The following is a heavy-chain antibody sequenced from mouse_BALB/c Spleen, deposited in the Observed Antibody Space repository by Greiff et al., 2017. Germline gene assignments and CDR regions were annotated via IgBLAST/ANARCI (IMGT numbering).Heavy chain of an antibody. CDR3: AKGDYNYDWFAL. CDR1: GFTFSSYA. J-gene: IGHJ3*01. V-gene: IGHV5-6-5*01. D-gene: IGHD2-12*01. Sequence: LQQSGGGLVKPGGSLKLSCAASGFTFSSYAMSWVRQTPEKRLAWVASISSGGSTYYPDSVKGRFTISRDNARNILYLQISSLRSEDTAMYYCAKGDYNYDWFALWGEGSLGTVSA. CDR2: ISSGGST.